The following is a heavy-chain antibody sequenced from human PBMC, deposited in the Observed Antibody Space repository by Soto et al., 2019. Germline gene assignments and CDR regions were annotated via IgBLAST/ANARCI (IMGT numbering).Heavy chain of an antibody. V-gene: IGHV4-59*01. CDR2: IYYSGST. CDR1: GGSISSYY. D-gene: IGHD2-2*01. Sequence: QVQLQESGPGLVKPSETLSLTCTVSGGSISSYYWSWIRQPPGKGLEWIGYIYYSGSTNYNPSLTSRGTISVDTSKNQFSLTLSSVTAADTAVSYCARAYCSSTSCHRNWFDPLGQGTLVTVSS. CDR3: ARAYCSSTSCHRNWFDP. J-gene: IGHJ5*02.